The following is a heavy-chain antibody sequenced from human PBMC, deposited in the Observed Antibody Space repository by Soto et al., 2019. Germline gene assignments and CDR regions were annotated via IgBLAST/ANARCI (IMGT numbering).Heavy chain of an antibody. CDR2: VYYTGST. D-gene: IGHD3-16*01. CDR3: ARHGGKSPRLEPFFDN. V-gene: IGHV4-39*01. CDR1: GGSISSSGYF. Sequence: PSETLSLTCTVSGGSISSSGYFWGWIRQPPGKGLEWIGSVYYTGSTYYNPSLKSRVTISVDTSKSHFSLKLTSVTAADTAVYTCARHGGKSPRLEPFFDNWGQGTLVTVS. J-gene: IGHJ4*02.